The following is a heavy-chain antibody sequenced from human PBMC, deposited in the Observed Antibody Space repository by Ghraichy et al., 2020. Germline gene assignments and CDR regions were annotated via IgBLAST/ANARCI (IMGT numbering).Heavy chain of an antibody. CDR1: GGSFSGYY. CDR3: ARGGGYCSGGSCYSHLGY. V-gene: IGHV4-34*01. J-gene: IGHJ4*02. CDR2: INHSGST. Sequence: SETLSLTCAVYGGSFSGYYWSWIRQPPGKGLEWIGEINHSGSTNYNPSLKSRVTISVDTSKNQFSLKLSSVTAADTAVYYCARGGGYCSGGSCYSHLGYWGQGTLVTVSS. D-gene: IGHD2-15*01.